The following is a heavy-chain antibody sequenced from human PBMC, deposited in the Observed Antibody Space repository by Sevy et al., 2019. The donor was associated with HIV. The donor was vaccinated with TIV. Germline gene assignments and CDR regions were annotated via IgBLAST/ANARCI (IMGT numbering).Heavy chain of an antibody. J-gene: IGHJ6*02. D-gene: IGHD6-19*01. CDR2: ISYDGSNK. V-gene: IGHV3-30-3*01. CDR1: GFTFSSYA. Sequence: GESLKISCAASGFTFSSYAMHWVRQAPGKGLEWVAVISYDGSNKYYADSVKGRFTISRDNSKNTLYLQMNSLRAEDTAVYYCAMSYSSHYYYYGMDVWGQGTTVTVSS. CDR3: AMSYSSHYYYYGMDV.